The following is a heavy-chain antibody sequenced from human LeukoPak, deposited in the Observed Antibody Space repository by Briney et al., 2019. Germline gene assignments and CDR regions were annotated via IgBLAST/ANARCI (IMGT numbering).Heavy chain of an antibody. CDR1: GYTLPELS. V-gene: IGHV1-24*01. CDR3: ASGRYGAAAPW. CDR2: FDPEDGET. Sequence: ASVKVSCKVSGYTLPELSIHWVRHAPGKGVGWVGGFDPEDGETIYAQKFQGRVTITEDTSADTAYMAMGSLRYEDTAVYFCASGRYGAAAPWWGQGTMVSDPS. D-gene: IGHD6-13*01. J-gene: IGHJ4*02.